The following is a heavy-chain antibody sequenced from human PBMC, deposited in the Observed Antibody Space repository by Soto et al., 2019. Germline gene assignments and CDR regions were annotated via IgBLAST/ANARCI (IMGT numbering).Heavy chain of an antibody. Sequence: QVQLVESGGGVVQPERSLRLSCEASGFIFSSYGMHWVRQAPGKGLEWVAVVSHDGSNKKYVDSVEGRFTISRDNSKNTLYLQMNSLRAEDTAVYYCAKDTYYYISSGYYIFDYWGQGTLVTVSS. J-gene: IGHJ4*02. CDR1: GFIFSSYG. CDR3: AKDTYYYISSGYYIFDY. D-gene: IGHD3-22*01. V-gene: IGHV3-30*18. CDR2: VSHDGSNK.